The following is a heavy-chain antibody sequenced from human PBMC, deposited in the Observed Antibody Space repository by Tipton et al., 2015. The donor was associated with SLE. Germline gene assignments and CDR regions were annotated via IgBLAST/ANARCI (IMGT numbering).Heavy chain of an antibody. CDR3: TRVPRYNWNYIAD. V-gene: IGHV4-59*12. Sequence: TLSLTCTVSGGSIRNYFWHWIRQSPGKGLEWIGYVYDSGTTKYNPSLKSRLTISVDTSKSHFSLKLTSVTAADTAVYHCTRVPRYNWNYIADWGQGTLVSVSS. J-gene: IGHJ4*02. CDR1: GGSIRNYF. D-gene: IGHD1-7*01. CDR2: VYDSGTT.